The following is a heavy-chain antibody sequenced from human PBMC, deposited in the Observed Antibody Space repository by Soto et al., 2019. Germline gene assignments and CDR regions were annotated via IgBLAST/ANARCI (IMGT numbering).Heavy chain of an antibody. V-gene: IGHV3-53*01. CDR3: ATRPLFPGEH. CDR2: IYSGGSP. D-gene: IGHD2-21*01. J-gene: IGHJ3*01. CDR1: GFTFSSND. Sequence: EVQLVESGGGLIQPGGSLRLSCAASGFTFSSNDMNWVRQAPGKGLEWVSLIYSGGSPYYADSVKGRFTISRYNSKNTLYLQMSSLRAEDTAGYYCATRPLFPGEHWSQGTMVHVSS.